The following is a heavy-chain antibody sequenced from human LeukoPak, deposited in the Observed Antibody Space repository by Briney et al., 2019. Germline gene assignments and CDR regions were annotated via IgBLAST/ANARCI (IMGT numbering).Heavy chain of an antibody. CDR2: IYYTGTT. D-gene: IGHD6-19*01. Sequence: SETLSLTCTVSGGSISSSYWSWIRQPPGKSLEWIGYIYYTGTTHYNPSLKSRVTISVDTSKNQFSLKLSSVTAADTAVYYCARLKGYSSGWSPSYYFDYWGQGTLVTVSS. J-gene: IGHJ4*02. CDR1: GGSISSSY. V-gene: IGHV4-59*08. CDR3: ARLKGYSSGWSPSYYFDY.